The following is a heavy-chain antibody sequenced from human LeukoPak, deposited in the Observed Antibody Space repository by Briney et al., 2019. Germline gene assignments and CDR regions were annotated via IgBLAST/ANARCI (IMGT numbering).Heavy chain of an antibody. CDR1: GGSISSYY. J-gene: IGHJ4*02. CDR3: ARGFQYGSGSYYIAYYFDY. Sequence: TLETLSLTCTVSGGSISSYYWSWIRQPPGKGLGWIGYTYYSGSTNYNPSLKSRVTISVDTSKNQFSLKLSSVTAADTAVYYCARGFQYGSGSYYIAYYFDYWGQGTLVTVSS. D-gene: IGHD3-10*01. CDR2: TYYSGST. V-gene: IGHV4-59*01.